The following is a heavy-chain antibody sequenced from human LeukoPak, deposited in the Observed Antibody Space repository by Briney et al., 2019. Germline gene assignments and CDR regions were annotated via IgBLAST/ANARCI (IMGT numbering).Heavy chain of an antibody. CDR3: ARERGSGRTFDN. V-gene: IGHV1-46*01. CDR1: GYTFTSYY. Sequence: ASETVSCKASGYTFTSYYMHWVRQAPGQGLEWMGIINPRGGSTSYAQKFQGRVTMTRDTSTSTVYMELSSLRSEDTAVYYCARERGSGRTFDNWGQGTLVTV. CDR2: INPRGGST. D-gene: IGHD2-15*01. J-gene: IGHJ4*02.